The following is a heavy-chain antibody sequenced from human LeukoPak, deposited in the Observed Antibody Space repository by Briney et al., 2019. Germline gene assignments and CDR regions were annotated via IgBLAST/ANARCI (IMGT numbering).Heavy chain of an antibody. V-gene: IGHV3-9*01. J-gene: IGHJ4*02. Sequence: PGRSLRLSCAASGFTFHDYAMHWVRQAPGEGLEWVSGISWHSGSIGYADSVKGRFTISRDNAKNSLYLQMNSLRAEDTALYYCAKDTWDSSGYLSLWGQGTLVTVSS. CDR1: GFTFHDYA. CDR2: ISWHSGSI. CDR3: AKDTWDSSGYLSL. D-gene: IGHD3-22*01.